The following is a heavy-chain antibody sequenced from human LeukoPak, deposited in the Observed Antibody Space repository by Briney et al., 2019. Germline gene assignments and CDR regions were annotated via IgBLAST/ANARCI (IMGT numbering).Heavy chain of an antibody. CDR2: IYHSGST. CDR1: GGSISSSNW. D-gene: IGHD1-26*01. V-gene: IGHV4-4*02. J-gene: IGHJ4*02. CDR3: GRHRVGATDY. Sequence: SETLSLTCAVSGGSISSSNWWSWVRQPPGKGLEWIGEIYHSGSTYYNPSLKSRVTISVDTSKNQFSLKLRSVTAADTAVYFCGRHRVGATDYWGQGTLVTVSS.